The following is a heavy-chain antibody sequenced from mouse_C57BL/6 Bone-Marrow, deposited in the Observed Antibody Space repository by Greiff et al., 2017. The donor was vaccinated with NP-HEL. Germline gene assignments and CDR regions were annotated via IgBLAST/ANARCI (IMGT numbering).Heavy chain of an antibody. CDR3: ARQQLSTVYYFDY. V-gene: IGHV5-6*01. D-gene: IGHD4-1*02. CDR1: GFTFSSYG. Sequence: EVNVVESGGDLVKPGGSLKLSCAASGFTFSSYGMSWVRQTPDKRLEWVATISSGGSYTYYPDSVKGRFTISRDNAKNTLYLQMSSLKSEDTAMYYCARQQLSTVYYFDYWGQGTTLTVSS. J-gene: IGHJ2*01. CDR2: ISSGGSYT.